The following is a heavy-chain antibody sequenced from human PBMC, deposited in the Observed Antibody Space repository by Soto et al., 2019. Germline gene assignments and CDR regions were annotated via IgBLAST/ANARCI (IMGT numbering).Heavy chain of an antibody. CDR2: ITPTTDIA. Sequence: SVKVSCKASGGSFSSYTFGWVRRAPGQGLEWMGRITPTTDIADYAQKFQGRLTITADKSTSTVYMDLSSLRSAAPAMYYCGFSLDDFHQSWGRYWGHGTLVTVSS. J-gene: IGHJ4*01. CDR3: GFSLDDFHQSWGRY. CDR1: GGSFSSYT. D-gene: IGHD3-16*01. V-gene: IGHV1-69*02.